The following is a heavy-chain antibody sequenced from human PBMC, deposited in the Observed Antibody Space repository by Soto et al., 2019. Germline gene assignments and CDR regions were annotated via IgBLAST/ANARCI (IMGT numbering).Heavy chain of an antibody. CDR3: ARVGGVGAPPGTDF. CDR2: VIPILGQA. V-gene: IGHV1-69*01. D-gene: IGHD1-26*01. J-gene: IGHJ4*02. Sequence: QLVQSGAEVKKPGSSVKISCKASGGTFSSYVISWLRQAPGQGLEWMGGVIPILGQAYYARNLQGRVTITADDSKRTAYMELNILTSADTAVYFCARVGGVGAPPGTDFWGQGTLVTVSS. CDR1: GGTFSSYV.